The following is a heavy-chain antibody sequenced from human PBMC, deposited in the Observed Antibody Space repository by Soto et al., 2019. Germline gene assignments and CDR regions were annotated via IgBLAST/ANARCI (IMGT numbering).Heavy chain of an antibody. CDR1: GFTFTSSA. J-gene: IGHJ6*02. Sequence: GASVKVSCKASGFTFTSSAVQWVRQARGQRLEWIGWIVVGSGNTNYAQKFQERVTITRDMSTSTAYMELSSLRSEDTAVYYSAATYYDFWSGLHRRGYYGMDVWGQGTTVTVSS. CDR3: AATYYDFWSGLHRRGYYGMDV. V-gene: IGHV1-58*01. CDR2: IVVGSGNT. D-gene: IGHD3-3*01.